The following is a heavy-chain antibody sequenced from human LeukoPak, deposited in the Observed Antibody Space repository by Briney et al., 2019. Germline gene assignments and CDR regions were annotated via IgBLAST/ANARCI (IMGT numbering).Heavy chain of an antibody. CDR3: ARYSSSWYIPYFDS. CDR2: IYYSGST. Sequence: SETLSLTCTVSGGSISSSSYYWGWIRQPPGKGLEWIGSIYYSGSTYYNPSLKSRVTISVDTSKNQFSLKLSSVTAADTAVYYCARYSSSWYIPYFDSWGQGTLVTVSS. V-gene: IGHV4-39*07. J-gene: IGHJ4*02. D-gene: IGHD6-13*01. CDR1: GGSISSSSYY.